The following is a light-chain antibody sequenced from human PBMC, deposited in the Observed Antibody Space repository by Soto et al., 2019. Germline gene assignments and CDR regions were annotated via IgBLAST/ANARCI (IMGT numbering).Light chain of an antibody. Sequence: QSALTQPASVSGSPGQSITISCTGTSSDVGGYNYVSWYQQHPGKAPKLMIYEVSNRPSGVSNRFSGSKSGNTASLTISGLQAEDEADYYCSSYTSSSNSLVFGTGTKVTVL. CDR3: SSYTSSSNSLV. CDR1: SSDVGGYNY. V-gene: IGLV2-14*01. J-gene: IGLJ1*01. CDR2: EVS.